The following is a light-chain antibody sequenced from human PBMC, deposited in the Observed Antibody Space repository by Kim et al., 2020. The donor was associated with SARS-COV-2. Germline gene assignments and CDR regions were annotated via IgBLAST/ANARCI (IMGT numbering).Light chain of an antibody. J-gene: IGKJ1*01. CDR2: GAS. Sequence: SPGERAALSCRASQSVSSNSLGWYQQKRGQAPRHLIYGASGRATGIPDRFTGSGSGTDFTLTISRLEPEDFAVYYCQQYVSSQWTFDQGTEVEIK. CDR3: QQYVSSQWT. V-gene: IGKV3-20*01. CDR1: QSVSSNS.